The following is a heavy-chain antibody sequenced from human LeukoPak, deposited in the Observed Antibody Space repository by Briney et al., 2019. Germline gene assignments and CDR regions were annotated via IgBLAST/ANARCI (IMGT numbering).Heavy chain of an antibody. CDR3: AREGIAAAGNPGYYFDY. V-gene: IGHV3-30*04. J-gene: IGHJ4*02. D-gene: IGHD6-13*01. CDR1: GFTFSSYA. Sequence: QAGGSLRLSCAASGFTFSSYAMHCVRQAPGKGLEWVAVISYDGSNKYYADSVKGRFTISRDNSKNTLYLQMNSLRAEDTAVYYCAREGIAAAGNPGYYFDYWGQGTLVTVSS. CDR2: ISYDGSNK.